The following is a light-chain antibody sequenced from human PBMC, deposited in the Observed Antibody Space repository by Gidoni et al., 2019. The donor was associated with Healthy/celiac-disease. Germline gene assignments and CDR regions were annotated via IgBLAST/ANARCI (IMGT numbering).Light chain of an antibody. CDR2: DVS. Sequence: QSALTQPASVSGSPGQSITISCTGTSSDVGAYNYVSWYQQHPGKAPKLMIYDVSNRPSGVSNRFSGSKSCNTASLTSSGLQAEDEADYYCSSYTSSSTLVFGGGTKLTVL. J-gene: IGLJ3*02. CDR3: SSYTSSSTLV. V-gene: IGLV2-14*01. CDR1: SSDVGAYNY.